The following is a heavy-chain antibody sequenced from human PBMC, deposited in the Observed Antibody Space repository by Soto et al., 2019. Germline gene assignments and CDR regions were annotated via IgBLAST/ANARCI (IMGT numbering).Heavy chain of an antibody. D-gene: IGHD6-13*01. V-gene: IGHV4-39*01. CDR1: GGSISSSSYY. Sequence: SETLSLTCTVSGGSISSSSYYWGWIRQPPGKGLEWIGSIYCSGSTYYNPSLKSRVTISVDTSKNQFSLKLSSVTAADTAVYYFARQEPQLVPFLFDYWGQGTLVTVSS. CDR2: IYCSGST. CDR3: ARQEPQLVPFLFDY. J-gene: IGHJ4*02.